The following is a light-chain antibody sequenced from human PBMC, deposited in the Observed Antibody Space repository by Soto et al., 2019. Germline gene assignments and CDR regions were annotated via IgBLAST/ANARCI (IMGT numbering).Light chain of an antibody. Sequence: EIVLTQSPGTLSVSLGERATLSCRASQSVGHNLAWYQQRPGQAPRLLIYGASKRATGVPARFSSRGSGTEFSLTSTSLQSEDFAVYYCHQYNNRPPYTFGQGNHLEIK. J-gene: IGKJ2*01. V-gene: IGKV3-15*01. CDR2: GAS. CDR1: QSVGHN. CDR3: HQYNNRPPYT.